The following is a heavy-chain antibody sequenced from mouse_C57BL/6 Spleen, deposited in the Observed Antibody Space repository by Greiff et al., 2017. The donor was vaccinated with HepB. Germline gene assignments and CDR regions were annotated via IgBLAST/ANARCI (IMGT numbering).Heavy chain of an antibody. CDR2: IYPSDSET. V-gene: IGHV1-61*01. CDR1: GYTFTSYW. D-gene: IGHD2-5*01. J-gene: IGHJ1*03. Sequence: QVQLKQPGAELVRPGSSVKLSCKASGYTFTSYWMDWVKQRPGQGLEWIGNIYPSDSETHYNQKFKDKATLTVDKSSSTAYMQLSSLTSEDSAVYYCARDYYSNYWYFDVWGTGTTVTVSS. CDR3: ARDYYSNYWYFDV.